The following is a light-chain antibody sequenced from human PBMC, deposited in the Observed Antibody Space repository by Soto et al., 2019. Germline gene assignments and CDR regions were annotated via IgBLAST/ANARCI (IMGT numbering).Light chain of an antibody. J-gene: IGKJ1*01. V-gene: IGKV4-1*01. CDR2: WAS. CDR1: QSVLSISNNKNY. Sequence: DIVMTHSPDALAVALGERAPMNCKASQSVLSISNNKNYLGWYQQKAGQPPKLLLHWASYRESGVPDRFSGSGYGTDFDLTISSLQAEDVAVYYCQQYYDTPWTFGQGTKVDIK. CDR3: QQYYDTPWT.